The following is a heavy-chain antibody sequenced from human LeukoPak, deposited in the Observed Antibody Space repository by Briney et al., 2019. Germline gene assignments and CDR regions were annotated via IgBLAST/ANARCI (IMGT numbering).Heavy chain of an antibody. CDR2: IIPIFGTA. D-gene: IGHD3-10*01. V-gene: IGHV1-69*13. CDR3: ARDIGELLYVVDAFDI. J-gene: IGHJ3*02. Sequence: ASVKVSCKASGGTFSGYAISWVRQAPGQGLEWMGGIIPIFGTANYAQKFQGRVTITADESTSTAYMELSSLRSEDTAVYYCARDIGELLYVVDAFDIWGQGTMVTVSS. CDR1: GGTFSGYA.